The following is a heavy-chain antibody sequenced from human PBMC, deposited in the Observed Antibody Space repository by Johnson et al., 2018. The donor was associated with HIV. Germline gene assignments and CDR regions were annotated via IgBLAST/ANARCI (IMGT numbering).Heavy chain of an antibody. CDR3: ARPLRGVNAFDI. CDR2: IKQDGSNK. CDR1: GFTFSSYW. Sequence: VQLVESGGGLVQPGGSLRLSCAASGFTFSSYWMSWVRQAPGKGLEWVANIKQDGSNKYYADSVKGRFTISRDNSKNTLYLQMNSLRAEDTAVYQGARPLRGVNAFDIWGQGTMVTVSS. D-gene: IGHD3-10*01. V-gene: IGHV3-7*01. J-gene: IGHJ3*02.